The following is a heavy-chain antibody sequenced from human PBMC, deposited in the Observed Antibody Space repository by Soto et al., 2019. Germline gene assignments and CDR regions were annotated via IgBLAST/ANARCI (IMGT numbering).Heavy chain of an antibody. CDR3: ARALSMIAAAGTAPYYFDY. CDR1: GGSISSGDYY. D-gene: IGHD6-13*01. CDR2: IYYSGST. J-gene: IGHJ4*02. Sequence: PSENLSLTCTVSGGSISSGDYYWSLIRQPPGKGLEWIGYIYYSGSTYYNPSLKSRVTISVDTSKNQFSLKLSSVTAADPAVYYCARALSMIAAAGTAPYYFDYWGQGALVTVSS. V-gene: IGHV4-30-4*01.